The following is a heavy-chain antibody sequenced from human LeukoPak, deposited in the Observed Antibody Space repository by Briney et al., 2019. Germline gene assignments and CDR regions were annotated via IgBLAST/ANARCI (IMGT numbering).Heavy chain of an antibody. CDR1: GFTFSNVW. D-gene: IGHD6-19*01. Sequence: PGGSLRLSCAASGFTFSNVWMSWVRQAPGKGLEWVGRIKSKTDGGTTDYAAPVEGRFTISRDDSKNTLSLQMNSLKTEDTAVYYCTPSIAVAGSLDYWGQGTLVTVSS. V-gene: IGHV3-15*01. CDR3: TPSIAVAGSLDY. CDR2: IKSKTDGGTT. J-gene: IGHJ4*02.